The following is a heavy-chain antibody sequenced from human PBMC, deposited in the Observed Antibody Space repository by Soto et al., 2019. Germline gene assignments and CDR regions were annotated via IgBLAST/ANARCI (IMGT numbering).Heavy chain of an antibody. CDR3: ARDRSRGIAAAGIQNWFDP. CDR1: GGTLSRYG. CDR2: IIPIFGTA. Sequence: GASVKVSCKASGGTLSRYGISWVRQAPGQGLEWMGGIIPIFGTANYAQKFQGRVTITRDTSASTAYMELSSLRSEDTAVYYCARDRSRGIAAAGIQNWFDPWGQGTLVTVSS. J-gene: IGHJ5*02. D-gene: IGHD6-13*01. V-gene: IGHV1-69*05.